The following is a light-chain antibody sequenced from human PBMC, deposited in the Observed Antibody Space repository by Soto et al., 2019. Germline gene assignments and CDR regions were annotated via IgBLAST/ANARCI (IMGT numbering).Light chain of an antibody. CDR3: QQRSNWPPIT. J-gene: IGKJ4*01. CDR1: QSVSSS. Sequence: EIVLTQSPATLSLSPGERASLSCRASQSVSSSLAWYHQKPGQSPRLLIYDASNRATGIPARFSGSGSGTDFTLTISSLSHEDFVVFYCQQRSNWPPITFGRGTQVEIK. V-gene: IGKV3-11*01. CDR2: DAS.